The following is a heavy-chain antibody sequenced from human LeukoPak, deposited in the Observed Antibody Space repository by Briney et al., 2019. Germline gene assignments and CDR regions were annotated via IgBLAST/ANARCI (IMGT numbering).Heavy chain of an antibody. D-gene: IGHD3-10*01. CDR2: IKSKTDGGTT. Sequence: GGSLRLSCAASGFTFSNAWMSWVRQAPGKGLEWVGRIKSKTDGGTTDYAAPVKGRFTISRDDSKNTLYVQMNSLKTEDTAVYYCTTGPYDYGSGTYYHWGQGTLSPSPQ. CDR1: GFTFSNAW. V-gene: IGHV3-15*01. J-gene: IGHJ4*02. CDR3: TTGPYDYGSGTYYH.